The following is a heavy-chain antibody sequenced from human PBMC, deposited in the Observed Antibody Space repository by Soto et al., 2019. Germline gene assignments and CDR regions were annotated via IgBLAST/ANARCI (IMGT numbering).Heavy chain of an antibody. CDR2: ISSSGSTI. Sequence: RISQAQGKGLEWVSYISSSGSTIYYADSVKGRFTISRDNAKNSLYLQMNSLRAEDTAVFYCARVRFYDSGSSINWFDPWGQGTLVTVSS. D-gene: IGHD3-10*01. V-gene: IGHV3-11*01. CDR3: ARVRFYDSGSSINWFDP. J-gene: IGHJ5*02.